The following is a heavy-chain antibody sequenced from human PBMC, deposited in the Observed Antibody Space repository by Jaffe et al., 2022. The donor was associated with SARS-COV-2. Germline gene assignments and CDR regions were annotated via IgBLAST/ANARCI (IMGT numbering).Heavy chain of an antibody. Sequence: QLQLQESGPGLVKPSETLSLTCTVSGGSISSSSYYWGWIRQPPGKGLEWIGSIYYSGSTYYNPSLKSRVTISVDTSKNQFSLKLSSVTAADTAVYYCARGSSDYDYVWGSYRLVEKYYFDYWGQGTLVTVSS. CDR1: GGSISSSSYY. V-gene: IGHV4-39*01. J-gene: IGHJ4*02. CDR2: IYYSGST. D-gene: IGHD3-16*02. CDR3: ARGSSDYDYVWGSYRLVEKYYFDY.